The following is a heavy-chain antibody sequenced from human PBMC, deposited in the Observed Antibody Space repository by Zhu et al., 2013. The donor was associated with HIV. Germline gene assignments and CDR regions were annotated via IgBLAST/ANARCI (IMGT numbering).Heavy chain of an antibody. CDR1: GFILSSYW. CDR3: AREGWGL. Sequence: EVQLVESGGGLVQPGGSLRLSCAASGFILSSYWMHWVRQGPGKGLEWVSRLSSDGRTISYADSVKGRFTISRDNAKNTLYLQMNSLRVEDTAVYYCAREGWGLWGQGTLVTVSS. D-gene: IGHD6-19*01. V-gene: IGHV3-74*01. CDR2: LSSDGRTI. J-gene: IGHJ4*02.